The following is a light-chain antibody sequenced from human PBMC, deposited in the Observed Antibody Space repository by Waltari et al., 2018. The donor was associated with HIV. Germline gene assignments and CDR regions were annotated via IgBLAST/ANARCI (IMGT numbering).Light chain of an antibody. V-gene: IGLV1-44*01. CDR1: SPNIGSNT. CDR2: GKN. Sequence: QSVLTQPPSTSGTPGQRVTISCSGSSPNIGSNTVSWFPQLPGKAPKVLIYGKNQRPSGVPDRLSGSQSGTSASLAIGGLQSEDEADYYCASWDDSLNGPVFGGGTTLTVL. J-gene: IGLJ2*01. CDR3: ASWDDSLNGPV.